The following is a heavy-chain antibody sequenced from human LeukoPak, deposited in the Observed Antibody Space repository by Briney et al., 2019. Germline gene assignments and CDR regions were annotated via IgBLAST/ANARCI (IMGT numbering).Heavy chain of an antibody. J-gene: IGHJ4*02. D-gene: IGHD6-13*01. CDR1: GGSINSGGYY. Sequence: SETLSLTCSVSGGSINSGGYYWSWIRQHPGKGLEWIGYIYYSGSTYYNPSLESRVTISVDTSKNQFSLKLSSVTAADTAVYYCARVKYSSSWYYFDYWGQGTLVTVSS. CDR3: ARVKYSSSWYYFDY. CDR2: IYYSGST. V-gene: IGHV4-31*03.